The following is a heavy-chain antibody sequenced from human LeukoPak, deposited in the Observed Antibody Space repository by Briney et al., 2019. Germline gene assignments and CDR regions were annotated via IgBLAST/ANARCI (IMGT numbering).Heavy chain of an antibody. V-gene: IGHV3-66*01. D-gene: IGHD1-26*01. CDR1: EFSVGSNY. Sequence: GGSLRLSCAASEFSVGSNYMTWVRQAPGKGLEWVSAISGFDGSTYYADSVKGRFTISRDNSKNTLYLQMNSLRAEDTAVYYCASNAGRWELRDYYYYMDVWGKGTTVTISS. CDR2: ISGFDGST. CDR3: ASNAGRWELRDYYYYMDV. J-gene: IGHJ6*03.